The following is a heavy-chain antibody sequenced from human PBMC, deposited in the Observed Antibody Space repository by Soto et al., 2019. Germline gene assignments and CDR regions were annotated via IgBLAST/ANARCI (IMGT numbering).Heavy chain of an antibody. CDR2: INPGNGNT. J-gene: IGHJ4*01. Sequence: ASVKVSCKASGYTFPRYAMNWVRQAPGQSPEWMGWINPGNGNTKYSQRFQGRVTITRDTSASTAYMELSSLTSEDTAVYYCARRGALTNYYLRFLLGYRGKGTLVTGSS. CDR3: ARRGALTNYYLRFLLGY. D-gene: IGHD3-9*01. CDR1: GYTFPRYA. V-gene: IGHV1-3*01.